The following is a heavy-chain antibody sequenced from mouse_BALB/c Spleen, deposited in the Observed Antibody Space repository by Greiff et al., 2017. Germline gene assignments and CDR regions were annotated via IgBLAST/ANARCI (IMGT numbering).Heavy chain of an antibody. Sequence: EVQVVESGGGLVKPGGSLKLSCAASGFTFSDYYMYWVRQTPEKRLEWVATISDGGSYTYYPDSVKGRFTISRDNAKNNLYLQMSSLKSEDTAMYYCARSYYRYFDYWGQGTTLTVSS. V-gene: IGHV5-4*02. CDR3: ARSYYRYFDY. CDR2: ISDGGSYT. J-gene: IGHJ2*01. CDR1: GFTFSDYY. D-gene: IGHD2-14*01.